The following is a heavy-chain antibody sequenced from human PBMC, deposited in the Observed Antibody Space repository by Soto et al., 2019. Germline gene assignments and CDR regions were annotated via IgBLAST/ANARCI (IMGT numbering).Heavy chain of an antibody. D-gene: IGHD3-10*01. CDR2: IWYDGSNK. Sequence: PGGSLRLSCAASGFTFSSYGMHWVRQAPGKGLEWVAVIWYDGSNKYYADSVKGRFTISRDNSKNTLYLQMNSLRAEDTAVYYCARGGWQLFRRRYNWFDPWGQGTLVTVSS. CDR3: ARGGWQLFRRRYNWFDP. CDR1: GFTFSSYG. J-gene: IGHJ5*02. V-gene: IGHV3-33*01.